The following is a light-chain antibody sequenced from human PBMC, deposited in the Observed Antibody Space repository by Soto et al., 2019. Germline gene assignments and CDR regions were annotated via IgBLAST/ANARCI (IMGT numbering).Light chain of an antibody. CDR3: SSYTSTFTRVA. CDR2: EVN. V-gene: IGLV2-14*01. J-gene: IGLJ2*01. CDR1: SSDVGGYDY. Sequence: QSALTQPASVSGSLGQSITLSCTGTSSDVGGYDYVSWYQQRPGKAPTLIIFEVNNRPSGVSVRFSGSKSGNTASLAISGLQADDEADYYCSSYTSTFTRVAFGGGTKVTVL.